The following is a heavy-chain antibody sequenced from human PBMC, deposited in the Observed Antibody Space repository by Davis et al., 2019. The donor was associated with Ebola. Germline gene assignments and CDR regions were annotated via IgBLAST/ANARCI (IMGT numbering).Heavy chain of an antibody. CDR2: IGTAGDT. V-gene: IGHV3-13*01. CDR3: ARAIFGGDSMDV. Sequence: GESLKISCAASGFTFSSYDMHWVRQATGKGLEWVSAIGTAGDTYYPGSVKGRFTISRENAKNSLYLQMNSLRAGDTAVYYCARAIFGGDSMDVWGQGTTVTVSS. CDR1: GFTFSSYD. D-gene: IGHD3-3*01. J-gene: IGHJ6*02.